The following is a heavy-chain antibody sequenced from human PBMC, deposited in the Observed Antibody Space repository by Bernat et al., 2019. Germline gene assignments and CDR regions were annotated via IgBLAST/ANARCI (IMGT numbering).Heavy chain of an antibody. CDR2: IYHSGST. CDR1: GGSISSGGYY. V-gene: IGHV4-31*03. D-gene: IGHD4-17*01. Sequence: QVQLQESGPGLVKPSQTLSLTCTVSGGSISSGGYYWSWIRQHPGKGLEWIGYIYHSGSTYYNPSLKSRVTISVDRSKNQFSLKLSSVTAADTAVYYCARDFYGDPGYGMDVWGQGTTVTVSS. J-gene: IGHJ6*02. CDR3: ARDFYGDPGYGMDV.